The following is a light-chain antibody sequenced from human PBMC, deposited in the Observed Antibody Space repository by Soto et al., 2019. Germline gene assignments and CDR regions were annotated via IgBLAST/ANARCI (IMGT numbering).Light chain of an antibody. CDR1: QSVSSSY. V-gene: IGKV3-20*01. CDR3: QAYGSSPRT. J-gene: IGKJ1*01. CDR2: GAS. Sequence: EIVLTQSPGTLSLSPGERATLSCRASQSVSSSYLAWYQNKPGQAPRLLIYGASSRATGIPDRFSGSGSGTDFSLTISRLEAEYFAVYCCQAYGSSPRTFGEGTKVEIK.